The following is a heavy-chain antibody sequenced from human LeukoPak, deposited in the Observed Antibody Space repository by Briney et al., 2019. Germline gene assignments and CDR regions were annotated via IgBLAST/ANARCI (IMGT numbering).Heavy chain of an antibody. CDR1: GSSISSSSYY. D-gene: IGHD5-18*01. CDR2: IYYSGST. V-gene: IGHV4-39*01. CDR3: ARHNLEDSYGSDY. Sequence: SETLSLTCTVSGSSISSSSYYWGWIRQPPGKGLEWFVSIYYSGSTYYNPSLKSRVTMSVDTSKNQFSLKLSSVTAADTAVYYCARHNLEDSYGSDYWGQGTLVTVSS. J-gene: IGHJ4*02.